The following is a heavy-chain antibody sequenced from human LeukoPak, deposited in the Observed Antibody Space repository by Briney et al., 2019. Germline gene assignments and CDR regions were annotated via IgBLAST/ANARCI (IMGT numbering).Heavy chain of an antibody. CDR3: ARDLSGVTGYTYGRGIDY. Sequence: GGSLRLSCAASAFTFSDYSMNWVRQAPGKGLEWVASISSSSPYIYYTDSVKGRFTISRDNAKNSLYLQMNSLRAEDTAVYYCARDLSGVTGYTYGRGIDYWGQGTLVTVSS. CDR2: ISSSSPYI. V-gene: IGHV3-21*01. J-gene: IGHJ4*02. D-gene: IGHD5-18*01. CDR1: AFTFSDYS.